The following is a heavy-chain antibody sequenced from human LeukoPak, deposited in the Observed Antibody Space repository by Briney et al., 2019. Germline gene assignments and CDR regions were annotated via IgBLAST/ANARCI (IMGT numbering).Heavy chain of an antibody. CDR2: MNPNSGNT. CDR1: GYTFTSYD. V-gene: IGHV1-8*01. J-gene: IGHJ4*02. CDR3: ARGYSLYCSSTSCQFYYFDY. D-gene: IGHD2-2*01. Sequence: GASVKVSCKASGYTFTSYDINWVRQATGQGLEWMGWMNPNSGNTGYAQKFQGRVTMTRNTSISTAYMELSSLRSEDTAVYYCARGYSLYCSSTSCQFYYFDYWGQGTLVTVSS.